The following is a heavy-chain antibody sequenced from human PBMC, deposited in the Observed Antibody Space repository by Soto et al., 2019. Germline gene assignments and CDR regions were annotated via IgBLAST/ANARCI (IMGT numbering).Heavy chain of an antibody. CDR2: INPGNGNT. J-gene: IGHJ4*02. CDR1: GYTFTSYG. V-gene: IGHV1-3*01. CDR3: ARGGYFDSSNYLAY. Sequence: QVPLVQSGAEVKKPGASVKVSCKASGYTFTSYGINWVRQAPGRGIEWMGWINPGNGNTKYSQQFQGRVIIDRDTSASTAYMELSSLRSEDTAVYYCARGGYFDSSNYLAYWGLGTLVTVSS. D-gene: IGHD3-22*01.